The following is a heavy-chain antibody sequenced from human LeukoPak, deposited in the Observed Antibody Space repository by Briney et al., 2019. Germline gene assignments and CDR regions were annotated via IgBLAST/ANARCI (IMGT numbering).Heavy chain of an antibody. CDR3: AKDLREQQLTGGFDY. D-gene: IGHD6-13*01. Sequence: ASVKVSCKVSGYTLTELSMHWVRQAPGKGLEWMGGFDPEDGETIYAQKFQGRVTMTEDTSTDTAYMELSSLRSEDTAVYYCAKDLREQQLTGGFDYWGQGTLVTVSS. CDR1: GYTLTELS. V-gene: IGHV1-24*01. CDR2: FDPEDGET. J-gene: IGHJ4*02.